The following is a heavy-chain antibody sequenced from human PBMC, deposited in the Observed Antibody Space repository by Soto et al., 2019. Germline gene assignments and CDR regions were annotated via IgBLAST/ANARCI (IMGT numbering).Heavy chain of an antibody. D-gene: IGHD3-9*01. CDR1: GYTFTSYG. V-gene: IGHV1-18*04. J-gene: IGHJ5*02. CDR3: ARDRGYDILTGYYNSWFDP. Sequence: QVKLVQSGAEVKKPGASVKVSCKASGYTFTSYGISWVRQAPGQGLEWMGWISAYNGNTNYAQKLQGRVTMTTDTSTRTAYMELRSLRSDDTAVYYCARDRGYDILTGYYNSWFDPWGQGTLVTVSS. CDR2: ISAYNGNT.